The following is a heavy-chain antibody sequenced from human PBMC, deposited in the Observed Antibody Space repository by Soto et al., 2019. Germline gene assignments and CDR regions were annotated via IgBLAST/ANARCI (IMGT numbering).Heavy chain of an antibody. CDR3: AHIPGSGQLLYSYYYYLDV. J-gene: IGHJ6*03. Sequence: QITLKESGTTLVKPTQTLTLTCTFSGFSLTTSGEAVGWIRQPPGKALEWLALIYCGDDKRSSPSLKSRLTITKDTSKNQVVLTMTNMDPVYTATYYCAHIPGSGQLLYSYYYYLDVWGKGTTVTVSS. CDR2: IYCGDDK. CDR1: GFSLTTSGEA. D-gene: IGHD3-10*01. V-gene: IGHV2-5*02.